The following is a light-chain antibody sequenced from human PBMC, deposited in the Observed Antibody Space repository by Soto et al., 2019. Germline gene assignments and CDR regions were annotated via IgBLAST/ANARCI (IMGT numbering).Light chain of an antibody. Sequence: EIALTQSPGTLSLSPGERDTLSCGASQSVNSNSLAWYQQKPGQAPRLLFYAASNRDSGVPDRFSASGSGTDFTLTISRLEPEDFAAYHCQQYGSSPLTFGGGTKVEIK. J-gene: IGKJ4*01. CDR3: QQYGSSPLT. V-gene: IGKV3-20*01. CDR1: QSVNSNS. CDR2: AAS.